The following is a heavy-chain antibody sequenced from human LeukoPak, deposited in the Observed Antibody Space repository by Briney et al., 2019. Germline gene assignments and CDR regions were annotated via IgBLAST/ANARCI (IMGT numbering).Heavy chain of an antibody. CDR2: ISSSSSYI. CDR1: GFTFSSYS. CDR3: ASGIVGASTHDY. J-gene: IGHJ4*02. Sequence: PGGSLRLSCAASGFTFSSYSMNWVRQAPGKGLEWVASISSSSSYIFYANSVRGRFTISRENAKNSLFLQMIRLRAEDTAVYYCASGIVGASTHDYWGQGTLVAVSS. D-gene: IGHD1-26*01. V-gene: IGHV3-21*01.